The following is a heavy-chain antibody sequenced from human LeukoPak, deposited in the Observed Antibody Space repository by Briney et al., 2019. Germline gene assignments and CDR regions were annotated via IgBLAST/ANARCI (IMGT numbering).Heavy chain of an antibody. Sequence: SETLSLTCAVYGGSFSGYYWSWIRQPPGKGLEWIGEINHSGSTNYNPSLKSRVTISVDTSKNQFSLKLSSVTAADTAVYYCARGLYSGSYYYNGPWFDPWGQGTLVTVSS. CDR3: ARGLYSGSYYYNGPWFDP. CDR2: INHSGST. J-gene: IGHJ5*02. V-gene: IGHV4-34*01. CDR1: GGSFSGYY. D-gene: IGHD1-26*01.